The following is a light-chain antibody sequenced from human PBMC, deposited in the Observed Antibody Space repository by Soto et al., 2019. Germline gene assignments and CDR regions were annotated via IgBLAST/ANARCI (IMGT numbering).Light chain of an antibody. CDR3: AAWDDSLNGPV. V-gene: IGLV1-44*01. Sequence: SVLTQPPSASGTPGQRVILSCSGSSSNLGSNSGNWYQQLPGTAPKLLIYNTYQRPLGVPDRFSGSKSGTSASLAISGLQSEDEGDYFCAAWDDSLNGPVFGGGTKLTVL. CDR2: NTY. J-gene: IGLJ3*02. CDR1: SSNLGSNS.